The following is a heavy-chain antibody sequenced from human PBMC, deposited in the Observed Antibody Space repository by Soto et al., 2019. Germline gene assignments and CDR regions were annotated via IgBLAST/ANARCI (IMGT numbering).Heavy chain of an antibody. J-gene: IGHJ6*02. D-gene: IGHD2-2*01. CDR1: GFTFSSYE. CDR2: ISSSGSTI. Sequence: EVQLVESGGGLVQPGGSLRLSCAASGFTFSSYEMNWVRQAPGKGLEWVSYISSSGSTIYYADSVKGRFTISRDNAKNSLYLQINSLRAEDTAVYYCARGDCSSSSCYRRYGMDVWGQGTTVTVSS. CDR3: ARGDCSSSSCYRRYGMDV. V-gene: IGHV3-48*03.